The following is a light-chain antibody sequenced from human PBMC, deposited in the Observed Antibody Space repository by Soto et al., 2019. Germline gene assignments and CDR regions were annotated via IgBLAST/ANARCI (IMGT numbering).Light chain of an antibody. CDR2: EAS. CDR3: QQNNVYSWT. Sequence: DIHMTQSPSTLSASVGDRVTITCRASQNINSWLAWYQQKPGKAPKLLIYEASSLEKGVPARFGGSGTGTEFTLTISSLQPDDFATYYCQQNNVYSWTFGQGTKVEIK. J-gene: IGKJ1*01. V-gene: IGKV1-5*03. CDR1: QNINSW.